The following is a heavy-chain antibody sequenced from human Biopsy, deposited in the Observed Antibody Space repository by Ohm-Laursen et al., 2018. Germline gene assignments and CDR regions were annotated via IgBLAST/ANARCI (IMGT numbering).Heavy chain of an antibody. CDR3: ARHPTGFWFDP. CDR2: IFYSGIT. V-gene: IGHV4-39*01. CDR1: GGSVSSNVAY. Sequence: SDTLSLTCTVSGGSVSSNVAYWAWIRQPPGKGLESIGSIFYSGITYYNPSLQSRVTMSVDTSKNQFSLNLTSVTAADTVVYYCARHPTGFWFDPWGQGTLVIVSS. J-gene: IGHJ5*02.